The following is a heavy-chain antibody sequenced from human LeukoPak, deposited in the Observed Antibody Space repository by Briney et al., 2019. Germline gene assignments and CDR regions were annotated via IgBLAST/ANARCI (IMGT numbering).Heavy chain of an antibody. D-gene: IGHD3-22*01. CDR1: GFIFSSYS. Sequence: PGGSLRLSCAGSGFIFSSYSMNWVRQAPGKGLEWVSYISSSSTTIYYADSVKGRFTISRDNAKKSLYLQMNSLRAEDTAVYYCAKDHHYYDSSGYYPPLYYGMDVWGQGTTVTVSS. CDR3: AKDHHYYDSSGYYPPLYYGMDV. J-gene: IGHJ6*02. CDR2: ISSSSTTI. V-gene: IGHV3-48*01.